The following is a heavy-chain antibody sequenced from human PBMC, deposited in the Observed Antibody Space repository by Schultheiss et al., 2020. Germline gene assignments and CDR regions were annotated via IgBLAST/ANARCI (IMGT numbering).Heavy chain of an antibody. CDR1: GGSFSGYY. CDR3: ARGRFDYGNPPNPYDSSGYYELYFDY. V-gene: IGHV4-34*01. D-gene: IGHD3-22*01. J-gene: IGHJ4*02. Sequence: SETLSLTCAVYGGSFSGYYWSWIRQPPGKGLEWIGEINHSGSTNYNPSLKSRVTISVDTSKNQFSLKLSSVTAADTAVYYCARGRFDYGNPPNPYDSSGYYELYFDYWGEGTLVNV. CDR2: INHSGST.